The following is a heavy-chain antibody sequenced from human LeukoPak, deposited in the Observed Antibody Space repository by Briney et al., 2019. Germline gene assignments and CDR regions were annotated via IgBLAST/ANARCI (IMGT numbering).Heavy chain of an antibody. J-gene: IGHJ4*02. CDR1: GYTFTSYG. CDR2: ISAYNGNT. CDR3: ARDSDTAMVPFDY. Sequence: GASVKVSCKASGYTFTSYGISWVRQCPGQGLEWMGGISAYNGNTNYAQKLQGRVTMNTDTSTSTAYMELRSLRSDDTAVYYCARDSDTAMVPFDYWGQGTLVTVSS. D-gene: IGHD5-18*01. V-gene: IGHV1-18*01.